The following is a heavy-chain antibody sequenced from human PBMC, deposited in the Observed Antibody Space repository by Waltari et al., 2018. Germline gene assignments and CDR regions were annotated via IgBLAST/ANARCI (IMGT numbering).Heavy chain of an antibody. CDR2: ISSSSSTV. J-gene: IGHJ4*02. CDR1: GSTVRSYS. V-gene: IGHV3-48*01. Sequence: VHLVQSGGGLVQPGGSLSFSCAASGSTVRSYSMDWFRKAPGKGLEWVSYISSSSSTVYYADSVKGRFTISRDNAKNSLYLQMNSLRAEDTAVYYCAREYYTHFDYWSQGTLVTVSS. CDR3: AREYYTHFDY. D-gene: IGHD3-10*01.